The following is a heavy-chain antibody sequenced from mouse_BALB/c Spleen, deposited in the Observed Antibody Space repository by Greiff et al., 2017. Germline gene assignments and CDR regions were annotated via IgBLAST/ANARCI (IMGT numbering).Heavy chain of an antibody. V-gene: IGHV14-3*02. D-gene: IGHD4-1*01. CDR3: ASWDSYFDY. J-gene: IGHJ2*01. CDR1: GFNIKDTY. Sequence: VQLKESGAELVKPGASVKLSCTASGFNIKDTYMHWVKQRPEQGLEWIGRIDPANGNTKYDPKFQGKATITADTSSNTAYLQLSSLTSEDTAVYYCASWDSYFDYWGQGTTLTVSS. CDR2: IDPANGNT.